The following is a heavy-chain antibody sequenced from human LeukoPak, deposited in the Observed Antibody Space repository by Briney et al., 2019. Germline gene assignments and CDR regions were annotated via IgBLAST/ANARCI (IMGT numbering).Heavy chain of an antibody. J-gene: IGHJ4*02. V-gene: IGHV4-39*07. CDR1: GDSISSSNYF. CDR2: INHSGST. D-gene: IGHD7-27*01. CDR3: ARGQSTGDRRTDY. Sequence: PSETLSLTCTVSGDSISSSNYFWGWIRQPPGKGLEWIGEINHSGSTNYNPSLKSRVTISVDTSKNQFSLKLSSVTAADTAVYYCARGQSTGDRRTDYWGQGTLVTVSS.